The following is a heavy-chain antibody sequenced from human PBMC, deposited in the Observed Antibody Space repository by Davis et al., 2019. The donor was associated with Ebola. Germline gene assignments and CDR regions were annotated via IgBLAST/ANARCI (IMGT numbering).Heavy chain of an antibody. D-gene: IGHD4-17*01. J-gene: IGHJ4*02. V-gene: IGHV1-18*01. CDR3: TSPYGVYEI. CDR2: ISAYNGNT. Sequence: ASVKVSCKASGGTFSSYAISWVRQAPGQGLEWMGWISAYNGNTNYAQKLQGRVTMTTDTSTSTAYMELRSLRSDDTAVYYCTSPYGVYEIWSQGTLVTVSS. CDR1: GGTFSSYA.